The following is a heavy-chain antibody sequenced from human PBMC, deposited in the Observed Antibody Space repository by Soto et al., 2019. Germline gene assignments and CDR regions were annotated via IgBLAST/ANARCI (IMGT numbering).Heavy chain of an antibody. CDR3: ARVAYCGGDCFFYGFDS. V-gene: IGHV3-48*02. CDR2: ISGSSSTI. D-gene: IGHD2-21*02. Sequence: GGSLRLSCAASGFTFSSYAMSWVRQAPGKGLEWVSAISGSSSTIYYADSVKGRFTISRDNAKNSLYLQMNSLRDEDTAVYYCARVAYCGGDCFFYGFDSWGQGTLVTVSS. CDR1: GFTFSSYA. J-gene: IGHJ4*02.